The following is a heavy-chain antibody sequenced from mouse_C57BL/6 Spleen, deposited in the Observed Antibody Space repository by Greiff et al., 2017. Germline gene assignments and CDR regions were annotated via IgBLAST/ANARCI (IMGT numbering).Heavy chain of an antibody. CDR1: GFSFNTYA. V-gene: IGHV10-1*01. J-gene: IGHJ4*01. D-gene: IGHD2-3*01. CDR3: VRMGDGYLYAMDY. CDR2: IRSKSNNYAT. Sequence: EVKLVESGGGLVQPKGSLKLSCAASGFSFNTYAMNWVRQAPGKGLEWVARIRSKSNNYATYYADSVKDRFTISRDDSESMLYLQMSNLKTEDTAMYYCVRMGDGYLYAMDYWGQGTSVTVSS.